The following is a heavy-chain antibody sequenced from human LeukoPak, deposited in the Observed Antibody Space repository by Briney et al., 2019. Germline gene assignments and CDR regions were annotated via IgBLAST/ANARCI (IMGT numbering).Heavy chain of an antibody. CDR2: IYQSGST. J-gene: IGHJ5*02. Sequence: PSETLSLTCTVSGYSITSGYYWGWIRQPPGKGLEWIGSIYQSGSTFYNPSLKSRVTISVDTSKNQFSLKLSSVTAADTAVYYCARGSRWGSCGGDCYSWFDPWGQGTLVTVSS. CDR1: GYSITSGYY. V-gene: IGHV4-38-2*02. D-gene: IGHD2-21*02. CDR3: ARGSRWGSCGGDCYSWFDP.